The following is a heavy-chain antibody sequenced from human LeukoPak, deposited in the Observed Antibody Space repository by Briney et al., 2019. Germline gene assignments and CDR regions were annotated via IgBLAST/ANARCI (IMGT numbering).Heavy chain of an antibody. J-gene: IGHJ3*02. CDR1: GFTFSSYS. CDR3: ARDFGQSPRKTYYDFWSGYSEHDAFDI. V-gene: IGHV3-21*01. CDR2: ISSSSSYI. Sequence: KPGGSLRLSCAASGFTFSSYSMNWVRQAPGKGLEWVSSISSSSSYIYYADSVKGRFTISRDNAKNSLYLQMNSLRAEDTAVYYCARDFGQSPRKTYYDFWSGYSEHDAFDIWGQGTMVTVSS. D-gene: IGHD3-3*01.